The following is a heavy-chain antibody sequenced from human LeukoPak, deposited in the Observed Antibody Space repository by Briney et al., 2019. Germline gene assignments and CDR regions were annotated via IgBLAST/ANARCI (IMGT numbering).Heavy chain of an antibody. J-gene: IGHJ4*02. D-gene: IGHD1-14*01. CDR2: INHSGST. CDR1: GGSFSGYY. Sequence: IPSETLSLTCAVYGGSFSGYYWSWIRQPPGKGLEWIGEINHSGSTNYNPSIKSRVIISIDTSKNQFSLNLSSVTAADTAVYYCAQSTTGYYFDYWGQGTLVTVSS. V-gene: IGHV4-34*09. CDR3: AQSTTGYYFDY.